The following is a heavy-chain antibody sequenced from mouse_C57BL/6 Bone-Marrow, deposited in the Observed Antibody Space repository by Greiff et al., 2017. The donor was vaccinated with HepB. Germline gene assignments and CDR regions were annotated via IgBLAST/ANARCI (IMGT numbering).Heavy chain of an antibody. D-gene: IGHD2-3*01. CDR3: TRPDGYLDY. CDR2: IDPETGGT. Sequence: QVHVKQSGAELVRPGASVTLSCKASGYTFTDYEMHWVKQTPVHGLEWIGAIDPETGGTAYNQKFKGKAILTADKSSSTAYMELRSLTSEDSAVYYCTRPDGYLDYWGQGTTLTVSS. V-gene: IGHV1-15*01. CDR1: GYTFTDYE. J-gene: IGHJ2*01.